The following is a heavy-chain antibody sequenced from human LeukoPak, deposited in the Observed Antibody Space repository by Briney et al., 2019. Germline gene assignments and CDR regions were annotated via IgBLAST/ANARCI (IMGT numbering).Heavy chain of an antibody. CDR3: ARGLLTFGGVIGGPQALEYFQH. D-gene: IGHD3-16*02. J-gene: IGHJ1*01. CDR1: GYTFTSYG. V-gene: IGHV1-18*01. Sequence: ASVKVSCKASGYTFTSYGSSWVRQAPGQGLEWMGWISAYNGKTNYAQKPQGRVTMTTDTSTSTAYMELRSLRSDDTAVYYCARGLLTFGGVIGGPQALEYFQHWGQGTLVTVSS. CDR2: ISAYNGKT.